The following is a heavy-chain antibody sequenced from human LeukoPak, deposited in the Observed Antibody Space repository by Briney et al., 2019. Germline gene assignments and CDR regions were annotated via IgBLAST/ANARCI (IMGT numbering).Heavy chain of an antibody. CDR1: GFTFSSYG. V-gene: IGHV3-30*02. J-gene: IGHJ6*03. CDR2: IRYDGSNK. Sequence: PGGSLRLSCAASGFTFSSYGMHWVRQAPGKGLEWVAFIRYDGSNKYYADSVKGRFTISRDNSKNTLYLQMNSLRAEDTAVYYCARSLKPYYYMDVWGKGTTVTVSS. CDR3: ARSLKPYYYMDV.